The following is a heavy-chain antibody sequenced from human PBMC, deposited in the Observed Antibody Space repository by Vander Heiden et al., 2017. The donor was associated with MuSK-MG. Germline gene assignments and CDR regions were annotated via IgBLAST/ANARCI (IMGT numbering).Heavy chain of an antibody. J-gene: IGHJ6*03. Sequence: EVQLVESGGGLVKPGGSLRLSCAASGFTFSSYSMNWVRQAPGKGLEWVSSISSSSSYIYYADSVKGRFTISRDNAKNSLYLQMNSLRAEDTAVYYCARTVYSYGSRYYYYYYMDVWGKGTTVTVSS. CDR1: GFTFSSYS. D-gene: IGHD5-18*01. CDR3: ARTVYSYGSRYYYYYYMDV. CDR2: ISSSSSYI. V-gene: IGHV3-21*01.